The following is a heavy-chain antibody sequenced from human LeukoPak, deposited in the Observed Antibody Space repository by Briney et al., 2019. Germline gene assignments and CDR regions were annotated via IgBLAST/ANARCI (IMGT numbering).Heavy chain of an antibody. CDR3: ARDFFYYDSSGYGY. CDR1: GFTVSSNY. CDR2: IYSGSST. J-gene: IGHJ4*02. Sequence: GGSLRLSCAASGFTVSSNYMSWVRQAPGKGLEWVSVIYSGSSTYYADSVKGRFTISRDNSKNTLYLQMNSLRAEDTAVYYCARDFFYYDSSGYGYWGQGTLVTVSS. V-gene: IGHV3-66*01. D-gene: IGHD3-22*01.